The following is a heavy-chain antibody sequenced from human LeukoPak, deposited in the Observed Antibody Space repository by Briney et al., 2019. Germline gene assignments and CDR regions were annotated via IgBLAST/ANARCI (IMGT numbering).Heavy chain of an antibody. CDR1: GYTFTKYV. CDR3: ARDDCGDTCYPGGY. J-gene: IGHJ4*02. V-gene: IGHV1-3*01. CDR2: INAGNGDT. Sequence: ASVKVSCKASGYTFTKYVVPWVRQAPGQRPEWMRWINAGNGDTKYSQNFQDRVTITRDTSANTAYMELSSLTSEDTALYYCARDDCGDTCYPGGYWGQGTLVTVSS. D-gene: IGHD2-21*01.